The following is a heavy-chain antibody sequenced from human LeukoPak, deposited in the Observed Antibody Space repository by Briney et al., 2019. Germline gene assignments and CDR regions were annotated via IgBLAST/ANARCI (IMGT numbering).Heavy chain of an antibody. V-gene: IGHV1-69*05. J-gene: IGHJ3*02. D-gene: IGHD7-27*01. CDR1: GGTFSSYA. CDR2: IIPIFGTA. CDR3: ARVSGAMATHDAFDI. Sequence: SVRVSCKASGGTFSSYAISWVRQAPGQGLEWMGGIIPIFGTANYAQKFQGRVTITTDESTSTAHMELSSLRSEDTAVYYCARVSGAMATHDAFDIWGQGTMVTVSS.